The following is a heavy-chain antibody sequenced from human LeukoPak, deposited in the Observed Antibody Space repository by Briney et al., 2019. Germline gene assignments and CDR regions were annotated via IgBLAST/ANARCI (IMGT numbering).Heavy chain of an antibody. J-gene: IGHJ6*04. CDR2: IWYDGSNK. D-gene: IGHD6-13*01. Sequence: GGSLRLSCAASGFTFSSYGMHWVRQAPGKGLEWVAVIWYDGSNKYYADSVKGRFTISRDNSKNTLYLQMNSLRAEDTAVYYCARDRAYSSLGMDVWGKGTTVTASS. CDR1: GFTFSSYG. V-gene: IGHV3-33*01. CDR3: ARDRAYSSLGMDV.